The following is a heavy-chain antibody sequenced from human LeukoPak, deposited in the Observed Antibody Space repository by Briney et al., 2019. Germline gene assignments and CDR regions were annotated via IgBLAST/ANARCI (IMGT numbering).Heavy chain of an antibody. CDR2: ISGSGGST. D-gene: IGHD3-10*01. J-gene: IGHJ4*02. CDR3: VRVRGVTFDY. Sequence: GGSLRLSCAASGFTFSSYAMSWVRQAPGKGLEWVSAISGSGGSTYYADSVKGRFTISRDNAKNSLYLQMNSLRAEDTAVYFCVRVRGVTFDYWGQGTLVIVSS. V-gene: IGHV3-23*01. CDR1: GFTFSSYA.